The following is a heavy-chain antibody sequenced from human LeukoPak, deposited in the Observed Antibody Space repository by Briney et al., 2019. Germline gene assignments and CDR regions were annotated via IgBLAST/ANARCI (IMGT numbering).Heavy chain of an antibody. Sequence: SETLSLTCTVSGASMSDYYWSWIRQPPGKGLEWIGYIYYTGSTNYNPSLKSRVTMSVVTSKNQISLKLSSVTAADSAVYYCVRRVRYFGQNDYWGQGTLVTVSS. V-gene: IGHV4-59*08. J-gene: IGHJ4*02. CDR3: VRRVRYFGQNDY. CDR1: GASMSDYY. CDR2: IYYTGST. D-gene: IGHD3-9*01.